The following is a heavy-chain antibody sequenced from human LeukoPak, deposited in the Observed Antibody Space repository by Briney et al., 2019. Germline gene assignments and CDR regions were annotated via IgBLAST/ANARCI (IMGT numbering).Heavy chain of an antibody. V-gene: IGHV3-74*01. CDR2: IESDGTST. D-gene: IGHD6-13*01. CDR3: ARDQYSSTWYRGAFDV. J-gene: IGHJ3*01. CDR1: GFTFTTSW. Sequence: GGSLRLSCAASGFTFTTSWMHWFRQAPGKGLVWVSRIESDGTSTTYADSVKGRFTISRDNAKNTLYRQMNSLRAEDTAVYYCARDQYSSTWYRGAFDVWGQGTMVSVSS.